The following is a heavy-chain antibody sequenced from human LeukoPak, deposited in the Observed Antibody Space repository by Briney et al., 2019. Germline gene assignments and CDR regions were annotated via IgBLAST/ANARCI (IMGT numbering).Heavy chain of an antibody. CDR2: TYYRSKWYN. V-gene: IGHV6-1*01. Sequence: SQTLSLTCAISGDSVSSNSAAWNWIRQSPSRGLEWLGRTYYRSKWYNDYAVSVKSRITINPDTSKNQFSLQLNSVTPEDTAVYYCAREVDWIPSLEKVPTGSWAFDIWGQGTMVTVSS. CDR3: AREVDWIPSLEKVPTGSWAFDI. D-gene: IGHD3-3*01. CDR1: GDSVSSNSAA. J-gene: IGHJ3*02.